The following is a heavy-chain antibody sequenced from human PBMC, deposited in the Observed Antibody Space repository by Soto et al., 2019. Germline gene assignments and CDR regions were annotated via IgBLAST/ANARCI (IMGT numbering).Heavy chain of an antibody. CDR3: AREVWQQLGNDAFDI. Sequence: QVQLVQSGAEVKKPGASVKVSCKASGYTFTSYHMHWVRQAPGQGLEWMGIINPSGGSTSYAQKLQGRVTMTRDTSTSTVYMELSSLRSEDTAVYYCAREVWQQLGNDAFDIWGQGTMVTVS. J-gene: IGHJ3*02. CDR2: INPSGGST. D-gene: IGHD6-13*01. V-gene: IGHV1-46*01. CDR1: GYTFTSYH.